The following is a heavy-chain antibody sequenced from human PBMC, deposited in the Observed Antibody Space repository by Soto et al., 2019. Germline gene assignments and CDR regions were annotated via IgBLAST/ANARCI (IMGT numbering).Heavy chain of an antibody. J-gene: IGHJ5*02. V-gene: IGHV4-39*01. D-gene: IGHD3-22*01. CDR2: IYYNGST. CDR3: ARKCYYYDSAGFYGWFDP. Sequence: SETLSLTCTVSGGSISSRSHYWVWMRQPPGKGLEWIGNIYYNGSTYYNPSLKSRVTTSVDTSKNQFSLKVRSVTAADTAIYSCARKCYYYDSAGFYGWFDPWGQGALVTVSS. CDR1: GGSISSRSHY.